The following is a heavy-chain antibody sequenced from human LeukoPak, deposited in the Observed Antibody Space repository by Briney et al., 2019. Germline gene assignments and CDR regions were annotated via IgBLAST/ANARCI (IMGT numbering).Heavy chain of an antibody. J-gene: IGHJ4*02. CDR3: ATDPDSGGWSTFDY. CDR1: GFAFSRNW. CDR2: INSDGSAT. V-gene: IGHV3-74*01. Sequence: GGSLRLSCAASGFAFSRNWMHWVRQAPGKGLVWVSRINSDGSATHYADSVKGRFTISRDNAKNTLYLQMNSLRAEDTAVYYCATDPDSGGWSTFDYWCQGTLVTVSS. D-gene: IGHD6-19*01.